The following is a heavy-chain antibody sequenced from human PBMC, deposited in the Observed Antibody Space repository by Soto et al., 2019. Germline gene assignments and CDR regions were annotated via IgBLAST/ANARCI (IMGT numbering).Heavy chain of an antibody. Sequence: EVQLVESGGGLVKPGGSLRLSCAASGFTFSSYSMNWVRQAPGKGLEWVSSISSSSSYIYYADSVKGRFTISRDNAKNSLYLQMNSLRAEDTAVYYCARDDRIVVVPAAIYGYYYYMDVWGKGTTVTVSS. CDR3: ARDDRIVVVPAAIYGYYYYMDV. CDR1: GFTFSSYS. V-gene: IGHV3-21*01. D-gene: IGHD2-2*01. CDR2: ISSSSSYI. J-gene: IGHJ6*03.